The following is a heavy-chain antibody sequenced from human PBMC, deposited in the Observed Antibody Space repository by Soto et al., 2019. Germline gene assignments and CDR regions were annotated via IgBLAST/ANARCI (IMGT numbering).Heavy chain of an antibody. CDR3: ARSPRPIAAGGIDF. V-gene: IGHV4-4*02. J-gene: IGHJ4*01. CDR2: IYHIGST. D-gene: IGHD6-13*01. CDR1: GGSISSPNL. Sequence: SETLSLTCAVSGGSISSPNLWTWVRQPPGKGLEWIGEIYHIGSTTFNPSLKSRVTVSVDKSKNHFSLKLSSVTAADTAVYYCARSPRPIAAGGIDFWGQGILVTVSS.